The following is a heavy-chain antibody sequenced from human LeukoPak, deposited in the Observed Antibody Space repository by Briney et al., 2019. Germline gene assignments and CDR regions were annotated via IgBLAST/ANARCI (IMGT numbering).Heavy chain of an antibody. CDR1: GFTVRSYS. CDR2: IGGPGAPT. D-gene: IGHD2-15*01. Sequence: GGSLILSCVASGFTVRSYSLTWGRQTPEKGLAWVSIIGGPGAPTFYADSVEGRFAISRDNSKNTVYLQMNSLRAEDTALYFCARGATRATRHFDLWGRGTLVTVSS. V-gene: IGHV3-23*01. J-gene: IGHJ2*01. CDR3: ARGATRATRHFDL.